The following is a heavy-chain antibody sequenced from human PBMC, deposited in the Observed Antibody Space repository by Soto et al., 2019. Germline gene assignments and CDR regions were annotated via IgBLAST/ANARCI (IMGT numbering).Heavy chain of an antibody. CDR3: ARDNLVDYYGSGSYPTTPPKADY. Sequence: ASVKVSCKASGGTFSSYAISWVRQAPGQGLEWMGGIIPIFGTANYAQKFQGRVTITADESTSTAYMELSSLRSEDTAVYYCARDNLVDYYGSGSYPTTPPKADYWGQGTLVTVSS. CDR2: IIPIFGTA. J-gene: IGHJ4*02. D-gene: IGHD3-10*01. CDR1: GGTFSSYA. V-gene: IGHV1-69*13.